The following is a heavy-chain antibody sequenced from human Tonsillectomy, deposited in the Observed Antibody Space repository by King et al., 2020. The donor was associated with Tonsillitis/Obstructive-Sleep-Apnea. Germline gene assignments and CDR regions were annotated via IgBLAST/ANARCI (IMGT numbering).Heavy chain of an antibody. V-gene: IGHV3-9*01. D-gene: IGHD5/OR15-5a*01. CDR1: GFTFDDYA. CDR2: ISWNSGSI. Sequence: VQLVESGGGLVQPGRSLRLSCAASGFTFDDYAMHWVRHAPGKGLEWVSGISWNSGSIGYADSVKGRFTISRDNAKNSLYLQMNSLRAEDTALYYCAKDMSEKQYYYMDVWGKGTTVTVSS. J-gene: IGHJ6*03. CDR3: AKDMSEKQYYYMDV.